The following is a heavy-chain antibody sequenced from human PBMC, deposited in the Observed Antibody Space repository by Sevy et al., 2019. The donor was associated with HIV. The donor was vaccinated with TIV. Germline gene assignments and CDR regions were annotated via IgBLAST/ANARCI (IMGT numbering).Heavy chain of an antibody. CDR1: ALTFSNYG. D-gene: IGHD3-10*01. V-gene: IGHV3-30*18. CDR3: AKDISGSGFYAFDI. J-gene: IGHJ3*02. CDR2: ISYDGSNK. Sequence: GGSLRLSCAASALTFSNYGMHWVRQAPGKGLEWVAVISYDGSNKYYADSVKGRFTISRDNSKNTLYLQMNSLRVEDTALYSCAKDISGSGFYAFDIWGQGTMVTVSS.